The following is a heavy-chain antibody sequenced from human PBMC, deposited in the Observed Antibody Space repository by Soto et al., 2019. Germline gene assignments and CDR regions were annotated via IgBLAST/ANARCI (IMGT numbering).Heavy chain of an antibody. CDR1: GFTFSSYA. Sequence: GGSLRLSCAASGFTFSSYAMHWVRQAPGKGLEWVAVISYDGSNKYYADSVKGRFTISRDNSKNTLYLQMNSLRAEDTAVYYCARALAAVAGTRGLDYWGQGTLVTVSS. J-gene: IGHJ4*02. CDR2: ISYDGSNK. D-gene: IGHD6-19*01. V-gene: IGHV3-30-3*01. CDR3: ARALAAVAGTRGLDY.